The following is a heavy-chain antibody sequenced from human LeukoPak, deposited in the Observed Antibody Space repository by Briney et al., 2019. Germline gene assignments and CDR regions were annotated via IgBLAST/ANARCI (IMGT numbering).Heavy chain of an antibody. CDR2: IIPILGIA. D-gene: IGHD3-3*01. CDR3: ARSPYDFWSGYFDY. J-gene: IGHJ4*02. Sequence: SVKVSCKASGGTFSSYAISWVRQAPGQGLEWVGRIIPILGIANYAQKFQGRVTITADKSTSTAYMGLSSLRSEDTAVYYCARSPYDFWSGYFDYWGQGTLVTVSS. CDR1: GGTFSSYA. V-gene: IGHV1-69*04.